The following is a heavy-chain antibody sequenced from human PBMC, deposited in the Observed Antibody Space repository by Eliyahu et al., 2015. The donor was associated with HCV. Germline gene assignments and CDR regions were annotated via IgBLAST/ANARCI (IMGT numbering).Heavy chain of an antibody. J-gene: IGHJ5*02. CDR1: GFSLRNARMG. CDR2: ISSTGEK. D-gene: IGHD2-15*01. Sequence: QVTLRESGPVLVRPTETLMLTCTISGFSLRNARMGVSWIRQPPGKALEWLAHISSTGEKSYSTSLKNRLTISEDTSTGQVVLTMTNMDPVDTATYFCARALETTTRILYPWGQGTLVTVSS. V-gene: IGHV2-26*02. CDR3: ARALETTTRILYP.